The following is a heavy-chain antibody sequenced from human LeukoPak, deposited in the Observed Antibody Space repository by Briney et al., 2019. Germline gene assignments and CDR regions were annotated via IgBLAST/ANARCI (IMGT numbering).Heavy chain of an antibody. Sequence: SETLSLTCTVSGGSISSDGYYWSWIRQHPGKGLEWIGYIYYSGSTYYNPSLKSRVTISVDTSKNQFSLKLSSVTAADTAVYYCARGLYSSSWYGYWFDPWGQGTLVTVSS. CDR2: IYYSGST. D-gene: IGHD6-13*01. V-gene: IGHV4-31*03. CDR3: ARGLYSSSWYGYWFDP. CDR1: GGSISSDGYY. J-gene: IGHJ5*02.